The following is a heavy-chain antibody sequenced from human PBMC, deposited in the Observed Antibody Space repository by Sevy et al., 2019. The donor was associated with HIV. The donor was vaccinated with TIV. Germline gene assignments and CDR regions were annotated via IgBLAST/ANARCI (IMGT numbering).Heavy chain of an antibody. Sequence: GESLKISCKASGYTFTGYYMHWVRQAPGQGLEWMGRINPNSGGTNYAQKFQGGVTMTRDTSISTAYVELSRLRSDDTAVYYCARAKGYGPDYWGQGTLVTVSS. J-gene: IGHJ4*02. D-gene: IGHD5-12*01. CDR2: INPNSGGT. V-gene: IGHV1-2*06. CDR1: GYTFTGYY. CDR3: ARAKGYGPDY.